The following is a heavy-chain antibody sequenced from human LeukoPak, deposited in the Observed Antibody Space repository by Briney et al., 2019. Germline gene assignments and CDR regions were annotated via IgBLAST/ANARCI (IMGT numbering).Heavy chain of an antibody. CDR1: GYTFTSYD. CDR2: MNPNSGNT. Sequence: ASVKVSCKASGYTFTSYDINWVRQATGQGLEWMGWMNPNSGNTGYAQKFQGRVTITRNTSISTAYMELSSLRSEDTAVYYCAREGVVVPAATRYYYYMDVWGKGTTVTVSS. V-gene: IGHV1-8*03. D-gene: IGHD2-2*01. J-gene: IGHJ6*03. CDR3: AREGVVVPAATRYYYYMDV.